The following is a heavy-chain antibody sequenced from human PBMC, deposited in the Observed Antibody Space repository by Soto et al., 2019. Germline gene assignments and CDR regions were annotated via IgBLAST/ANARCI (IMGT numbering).Heavy chain of an antibody. Sequence: EVQLLESGGGLVQPGGSLRLSCAASGFTFSSYAMSWVRQAPGKGLEWVSVISGSGGSTYYADSVKGRFTISRDNSKNTLHLQMNSRRAEDTAVYYCAREYSSSWYWEAFDIWGQGTMVTVSS. CDR1: GFTFSSYA. CDR3: AREYSSSWYWEAFDI. CDR2: ISGSGGST. J-gene: IGHJ3*02. V-gene: IGHV3-23*01. D-gene: IGHD6-13*01.